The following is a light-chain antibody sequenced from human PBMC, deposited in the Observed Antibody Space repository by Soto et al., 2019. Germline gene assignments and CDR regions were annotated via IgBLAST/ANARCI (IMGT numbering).Light chain of an antibody. CDR2: DAS. Sequence: DIQMTQSPSTVSAPVGDGVTITCRASQSVRTWLAWYQQKPGKAPKLLIYDASTLESGVSSGFSGSGSGTEFTLTISSLQPDDFATYYCQQYNSYPYTFGQGTKLEIK. CDR3: QQYNSYPYT. V-gene: IGKV1-5*01. J-gene: IGKJ2*01. CDR1: QSVRTW.